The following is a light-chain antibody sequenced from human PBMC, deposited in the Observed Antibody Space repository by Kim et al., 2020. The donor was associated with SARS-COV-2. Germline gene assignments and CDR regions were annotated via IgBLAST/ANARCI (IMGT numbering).Light chain of an antibody. CDR1: SLRSYY. J-gene: IGLJ3*02. Sequence: SSELTQDPAVSVALGQTVRITCQGDSLRSYYASWYQQKPGQAPVLVIYVKNNRPSGIPDRFSGSSSGNTASLTITGAQAEDEADYYCNSRDSSGNHWVFGGGTQLTVL. CDR3: NSRDSSGNHWV. V-gene: IGLV3-19*01. CDR2: VKN.